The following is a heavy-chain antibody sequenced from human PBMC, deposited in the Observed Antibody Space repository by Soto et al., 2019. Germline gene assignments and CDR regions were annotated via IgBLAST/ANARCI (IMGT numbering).Heavy chain of an antibody. V-gene: IGHV1-18*01. Sequence: ASLKLSCKSSGYTFTSYVISWVRQAPGQGLEWMGWISAYNGNTNYAQKLQGRVTMTTDTSTSTAYMELRSLRSDDTAVYYCARVAATRNWFDPWGQRTLVTVSS. CDR1: GYTFTSYV. J-gene: IGHJ5*02. CDR2: ISAYNGNT. CDR3: ARVAATRNWFDP. D-gene: IGHD2-15*01.